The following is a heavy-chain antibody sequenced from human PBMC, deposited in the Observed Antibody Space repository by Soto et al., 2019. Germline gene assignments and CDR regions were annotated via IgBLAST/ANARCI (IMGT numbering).Heavy chain of an antibody. V-gene: IGHV4-30-2*01. CDR2: IYQSGST. CDR1: GGSISSGGYS. CDR3: AAGGGLPRYY. Sequence: QLQLQESGSGLVKPSQTLSLTCAVSGGSISSGGYSWSWIRQPPGKGLEWIGYIYQSGSTYYNPALXGXVXIXLDRSTNQFSLKLSSVTAADTAVYYCAAGGGLPRYYWGQGTLVTVSS. D-gene: IGHD5-12*01. J-gene: IGHJ4*02.